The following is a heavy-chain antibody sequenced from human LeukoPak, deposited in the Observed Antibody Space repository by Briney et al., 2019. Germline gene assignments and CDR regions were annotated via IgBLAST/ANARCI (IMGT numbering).Heavy chain of an antibody. J-gene: IGHJ5*02. Sequence: PSETLSLTCTVSGGAISSYYWSWIRQPPGKGLEWIAYIYNSETTNYNPSLKRRVTISVDTSKNQFSLRLSSVTPADTAVYYCARQYSSSWAYWFDPWGQGTLVTVSS. D-gene: IGHD6-13*01. CDR3: ARQYSSSWAYWFDP. V-gene: IGHV4-59*01. CDR1: GGAISSYY. CDR2: IYNSETT.